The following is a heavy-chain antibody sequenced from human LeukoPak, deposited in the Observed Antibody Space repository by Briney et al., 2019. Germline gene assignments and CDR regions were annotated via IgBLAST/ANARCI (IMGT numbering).Heavy chain of an antibody. V-gene: IGHV4-38-2*02. CDR3: ARAPMYYYDSSGLDYYFDY. CDR1: GYSISSGYY. J-gene: IGHJ4*02. Sequence: SETLSLTCTDSGYSISSGYYWGWIRQPPGKGLEWIGSIYHSGSTYYNPSLKSRVTISVDTSKNQFSLKLSSVTAADTAVYYCARAPMYYYDSSGLDYYFDYWGQGTLVTVSS. D-gene: IGHD3-22*01. CDR2: IYHSGST.